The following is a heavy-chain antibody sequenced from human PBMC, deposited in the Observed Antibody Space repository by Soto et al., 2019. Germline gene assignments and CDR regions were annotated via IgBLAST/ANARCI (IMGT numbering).Heavy chain of an antibody. V-gene: IGHV3-30*18. CDR1: GFTVSSYG. D-gene: IGHD6-19*01. J-gene: IGHJ4*02. Sequence: PGGSLRLSCAASGFTVSSYGMHWVRQAPGKGLEWVAVISYDGSNKYYADSVKGRFTISRDNSKNTLYLQMNSLRAEDTAVDYCAKEKGPVYFDYWGQGTLVTVSS. CDR2: ISYDGSNK. CDR3: AKEKGPVYFDY.